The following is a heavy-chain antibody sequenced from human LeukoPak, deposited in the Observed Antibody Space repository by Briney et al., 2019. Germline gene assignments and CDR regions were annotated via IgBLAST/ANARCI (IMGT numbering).Heavy chain of an antibody. Sequence: PSETLSLTCTVSGGSISSYYWSWIRQPAGKGLEWIGRIYTSGNTNYNPSLKSRVTMSVDTSRNQFSLKLSSVTAADTAVYYCARQEEMATMFDYWGQGTLVTVSS. CDR3: ARQEEMATMFDY. D-gene: IGHD5-24*01. J-gene: IGHJ4*02. CDR1: GGSISSYY. CDR2: IYTSGNT. V-gene: IGHV4-4*07.